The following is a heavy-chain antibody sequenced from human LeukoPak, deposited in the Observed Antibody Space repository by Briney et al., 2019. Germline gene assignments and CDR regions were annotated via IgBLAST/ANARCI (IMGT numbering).Heavy chain of an antibody. J-gene: IGHJ5*02. Sequence: SETLSLTCTVSGVSISSYYWSWLRQPPGKGLEWIGYIYTSGSTKYNPSLKSRVTISVDTSKNKFSLTLISVPAADTAVYYCARVRYDIWSGYPFGDPWGQGTLVTVSS. CDR3: ARVRYDIWSGYPFGDP. V-gene: IGHV4-4*09. CDR1: GVSISSYY. CDR2: IYTSGST. D-gene: IGHD3-3*01.